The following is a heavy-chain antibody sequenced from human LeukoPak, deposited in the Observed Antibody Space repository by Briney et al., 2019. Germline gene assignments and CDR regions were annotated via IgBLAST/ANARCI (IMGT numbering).Heavy chain of an antibody. CDR3: ARGPPYGSRCDYFDY. D-gene: IGHD3-10*01. Sequence: SQTHSLTCVISGDSVSNNIIVWSWIRQTPSRGLEWLGRTYYRSKWYNDYAVSVKGRISIDADTSKNQFSLHLNSVTPEDTAVYYCARGPPYGSRCDYFDYWGQGTLVTVSS. V-gene: IGHV6-1*01. CDR1: GDSVSNNIIV. CDR2: TYYRSKWYN. J-gene: IGHJ4*02.